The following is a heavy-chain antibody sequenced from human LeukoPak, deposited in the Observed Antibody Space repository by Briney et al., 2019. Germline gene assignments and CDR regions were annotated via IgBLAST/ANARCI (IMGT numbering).Heavy chain of an antibody. J-gene: IGHJ6*02. Sequence: GGSLRLSCAASGFTFSSYWMSWVRQAPGKGLEWVANIKQDGSEKYYVDSVKGRFTISRDNAKNSLYLQMNSLRAEDTAVYYCARVQRLVVAATPKTDYYYGMDVWGQGTTVTVSS. V-gene: IGHV3-7*01. CDR3: ARVQRLVVAATPKTDYYYGMDV. CDR1: GFTFSSYW. D-gene: IGHD2-15*01. CDR2: IKQDGSEK.